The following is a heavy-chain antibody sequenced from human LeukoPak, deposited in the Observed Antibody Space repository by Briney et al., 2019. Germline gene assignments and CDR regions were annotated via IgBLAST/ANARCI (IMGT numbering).Heavy chain of an antibody. Sequence: ASVKVSCKASGYTFTSYDINWVRQATGQGLEWMRWMNPNSGNTGYAQKFQGRVTMTRNTSISTAYMELSSLRSEDTAVYYCARGLPYSSSSSPWGQGTLVTVSS. CDR1: GYTFTSYD. CDR2: MNPNSGNT. V-gene: IGHV1-8*01. D-gene: IGHD6-13*01. CDR3: ARGLPYSSSSSP. J-gene: IGHJ5*02.